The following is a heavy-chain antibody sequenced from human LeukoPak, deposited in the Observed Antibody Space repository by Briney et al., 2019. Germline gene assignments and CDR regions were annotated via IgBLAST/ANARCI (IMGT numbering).Heavy chain of an antibody. V-gene: IGHV1-2*02. J-gene: IGHJ4*02. CDR2: IKPNSGGT. CDR3: AGGEEAGTPYIDY. D-gene: IGHD6-19*01. CDR1: GYTFTGYY. Sequence: GASVKVSCKASGYTFTGYYMHWVRQAPGQGLEWMGWIKPNSGGTNYAQKFQGRVTMTRDTSISTAYMELSRLRSDDTAVYYCAGGEEAGTPYIDYWGQGTLVTVSS.